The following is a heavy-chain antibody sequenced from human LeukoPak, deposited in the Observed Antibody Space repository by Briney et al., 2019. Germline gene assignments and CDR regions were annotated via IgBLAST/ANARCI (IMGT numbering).Heavy chain of an antibody. J-gene: IGHJ4*02. D-gene: IGHD2-2*01. CDR1: GFTSVVYA. Sequence: GRSLRLSCAPAGFTSVVYAMSSVRQAPGKRLWWVSGINWNGGSTGYADSVKVLFTIYRDNAKNSLYLQMDSLRAEDTALYYCARKGGPATYFDYWGQGTLVTVSS. V-gene: IGHV3-20*04. CDR2: INWNGGST. CDR3: ARKGGPATYFDY.